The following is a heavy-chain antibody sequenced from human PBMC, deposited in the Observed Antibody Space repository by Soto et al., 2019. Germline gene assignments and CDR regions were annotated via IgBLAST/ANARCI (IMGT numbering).Heavy chain of an antibody. V-gene: IGHV3-23*01. J-gene: IGHJ4*02. CDR3: AKDRAAMVTPYYFDY. D-gene: IGHD5-18*01. Sequence: EVQLLESGGGLVQPGGSLRLSCAASGFTFSSYAMSWVRQAPGKGLEWVSAISGSGGSTYYADSVKGRFTISRDNSKNTLYLQMNSLRAVDTAVYYCAKDRAAMVTPYYFDYWGQGTLVTVSS. CDR1: GFTFSSYA. CDR2: ISGSGGST.